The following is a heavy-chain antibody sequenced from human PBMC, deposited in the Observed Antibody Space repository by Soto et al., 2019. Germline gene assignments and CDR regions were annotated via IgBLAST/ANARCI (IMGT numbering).Heavy chain of an antibody. Sequence: GGSLKLSCAASGFTFSSYSMNWVRQAPGKGLEWVSYISSSTGTIYYADSVKGRFTISRDNAKNSLYLQMNSLRDEDTAVYYCAKSLGMALDALDIWAQGTMVTVSS. CDR3: AKSLGMALDALDI. V-gene: IGHV3-48*02. CDR2: ISSSTGTI. CDR1: GFTFSSYS. J-gene: IGHJ3*02. D-gene: IGHD3-16*01.